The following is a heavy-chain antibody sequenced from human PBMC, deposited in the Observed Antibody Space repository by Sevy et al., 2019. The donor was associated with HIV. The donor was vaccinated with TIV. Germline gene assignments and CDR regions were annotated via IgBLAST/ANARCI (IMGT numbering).Heavy chain of an antibody. CDR2: IYCSGST. J-gene: IGHJ4*02. CDR1: GGSISSSSYY. CDR3: ASGTSYCSGGSCSSDYFDY. V-gene: IGHV4-39*01. D-gene: IGHD2-15*01. Sequence: SETLSLTCTVSGGSISSSSYYWGWIRQPPGKGLEWIGSIYCSGSTYYNPSLKSRVTISVDTSKNQFSLKLSSVTAADTAVYYCASGTSYCSGGSCSSDYFDYWGQGTLVTV.